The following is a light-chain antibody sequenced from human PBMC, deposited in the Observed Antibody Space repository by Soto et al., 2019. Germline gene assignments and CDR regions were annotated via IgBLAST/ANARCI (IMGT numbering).Light chain of an antibody. CDR2: LNSDGSH. CDR3: QTWWGTGTWV. CDR1: SGHSTYA. V-gene: IGLV4-69*01. Sequence: QLVLTQSPSASASLGASVKLTCTLSSGHSTYAIAWHQQQPEEGPRFLMKLNSDGSHNKGDGVPDRFSGSSSGAERYLTISSLQSEDEADYYCQTWWGTGTWVFGGGTKLTVL. J-gene: IGLJ3*02.